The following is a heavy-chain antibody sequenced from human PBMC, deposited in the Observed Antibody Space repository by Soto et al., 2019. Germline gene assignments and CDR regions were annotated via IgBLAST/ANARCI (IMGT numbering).Heavy chain of an antibody. CDR2: IYSDGTT. J-gene: IGHJ5*02. CDR1: GVSISGYY. D-gene: IGHD5-18*01. Sequence: SETLSLTCIVSGVSISGYYWSWIRQPAGKELEWIGRIYSDGTTNYNPSLKGRGTMSVDTSKKQISLKLTSVTAADTAMYYCARDRGYRSGSFGSWGQGVLVTVSS. CDR3: ARDRGYRSGSFGS. V-gene: IGHV4-4*07.